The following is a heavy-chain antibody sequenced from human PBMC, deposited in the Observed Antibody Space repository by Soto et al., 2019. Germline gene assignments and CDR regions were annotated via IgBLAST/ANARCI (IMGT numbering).Heavy chain of an antibody. D-gene: IGHD6-6*01. J-gene: IGHJ6*02. CDR3: AREGAAPYYYYGMDV. Sequence: QVQLQESGPGLVKPSQTLSLTCTVSGGSISSGGYFWSWIRQHPGKGLEWIGFIYYSGSTYYNPSLKSIVTISVDTSKNQFSLKLSSVTAADTAVYYCAREGAAPYYYYGMDVWGQGTTVTVSS. V-gene: IGHV4-31*01. CDR2: IYYSGST. CDR1: GGSISSGGYF.